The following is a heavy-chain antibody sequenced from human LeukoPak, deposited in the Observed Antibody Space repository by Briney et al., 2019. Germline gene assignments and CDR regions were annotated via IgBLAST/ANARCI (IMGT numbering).Heavy chain of an antibody. V-gene: IGHV5-10-1*01. D-gene: IGHD4-17*01. Sequence: GESLKISCKGSGYRFTSYWIAWVRQMPGKGLEWMGRIDPSDSYTNYSPSFQGHVTISADKSVSSAYLQWSRLKASDTAMYYCARHEWTVTAVYWGQGTLVTVSS. J-gene: IGHJ4*02. CDR2: IDPSDSYT. CDR3: ARHEWTVTAVY. CDR1: GYRFTSYW.